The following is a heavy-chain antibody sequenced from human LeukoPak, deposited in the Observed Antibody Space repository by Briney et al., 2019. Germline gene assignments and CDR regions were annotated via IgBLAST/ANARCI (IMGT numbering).Heavy chain of an antibody. J-gene: IGHJ4*02. V-gene: IGHV4-59*08. CDR2: IYYSGST. D-gene: IGHD3-22*01. CDR3: ARSYYDQPCDY. CDR1: GGSISSYY. Sequence: PSETLSLTCTVSGGSISSYYWSWIRQPPGKGLEWIGYIYYSGSTNYNPSLKSRVTISVDTSKNQFSLKLSSVTAADTAVYYCARSYYDQPCDYWDQGTLVTVSS.